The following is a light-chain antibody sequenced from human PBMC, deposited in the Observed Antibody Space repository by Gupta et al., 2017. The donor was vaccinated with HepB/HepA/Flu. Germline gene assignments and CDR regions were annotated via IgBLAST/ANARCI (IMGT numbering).Light chain of an antibody. V-gene: IGLV2-8*01. J-gene: IGLJ3*02. Sequence: QSALTQPPSASGSPGQSVTISCTGTSSDVGGYNSVSWYQQHPDEAPRLMIYEVTKRPSGVPDRFSGSKSGNTASLTVSGLQDEDEADYYCTSYAGNDRGVFGGGTKLTVL. CDR2: EVT. CDR3: TSYAGNDRGV. CDR1: SSDVGGYNS.